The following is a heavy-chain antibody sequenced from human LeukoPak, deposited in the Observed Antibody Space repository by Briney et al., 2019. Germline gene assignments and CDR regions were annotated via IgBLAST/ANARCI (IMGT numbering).Heavy chain of an antibody. CDR1: GFTFSNYW. CDR3: ARDGPWFGEFFDY. Sequence: PGGSLRLSCAASGFTFSNYWMSWVRQAPGKGLEWVANIKADGSTKNYMDPMKGRFTISRDNAKNSLYLQMNILRAEDTAGYFCARDGPWFGEFFDYWGQGTVVTVSS. CDR2: IKADGSTK. V-gene: IGHV3-7*01. D-gene: IGHD3-10*01. J-gene: IGHJ4*02.